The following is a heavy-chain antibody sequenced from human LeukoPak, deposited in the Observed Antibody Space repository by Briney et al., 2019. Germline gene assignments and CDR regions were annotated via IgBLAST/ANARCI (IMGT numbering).Heavy chain of an antibody. J-gene: IGHJ4*02. D-gene: IGHD5-18*01. Sequence: SETLSLTCAVYGGSFGGYYWSWIRQPPGKGLEWIGEINHSGSTNYNPSLKSRVTISVDTSKNQFSLKLSSVTAADTAVYYCARGGDQLWFNYWGQGTLVTVSS. CDR2: INHSGST. CDR3: ARGGDQLWFNY. CDR1: GGSFGGYY. V-gene: IGHV4-34*01.